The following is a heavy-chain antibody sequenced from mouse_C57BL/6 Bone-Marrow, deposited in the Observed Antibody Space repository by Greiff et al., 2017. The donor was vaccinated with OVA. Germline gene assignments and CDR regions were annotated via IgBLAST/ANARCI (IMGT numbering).Heavy chain of an antibody. V-gene: IGHV1-47*01. Sequence: VKLMESGAELVKPGASVKMSCKASGYTFTTYPIEWMKQNHGKSLEWIGNFHPYNDDTKYNEKFKGKATLTVEKSSSTVYLELSRLTSDDSAVYYCARGRISGGYFDVWGTGTTVTVSS. J-gene: IGHJ1*03. CDR1: GYTFTTYP. CDR3: ARGRISGGYFDV. CDR2: FHPYNDDT. D-gene: IGHD2-4*01.